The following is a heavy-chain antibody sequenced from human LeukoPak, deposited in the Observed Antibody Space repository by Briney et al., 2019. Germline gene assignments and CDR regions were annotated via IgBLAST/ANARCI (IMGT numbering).Heavy chain of an antibody. D-gene: IGHD6-6*01. CDR3: ARDGSSSSLDY. CDR2: IKSKTDGGTT. Sequence: GGSLRLSCAASGFTFSNAWMSWVRQAPGKGLEWVGRIKSKTDGGTTGYAAPVKGRFTISRDDSKNTLYLQMNSLRAEDTAVYYCARDGSSSSLDYWGQGTLVTVSS. J-gene: IGHJ4*02. V-gene: IGHV3-15*01. CDR1: GFTFSNAW.